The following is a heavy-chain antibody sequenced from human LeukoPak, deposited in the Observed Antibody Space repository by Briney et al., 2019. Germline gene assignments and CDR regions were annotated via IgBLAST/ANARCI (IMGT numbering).Heavy chain of an antibody. CDR1: GFTFTNAW. D-gene: IGHD3-10*01. CDR2: IKSKGDGETT. V-gene: IGHV3-15*01. CDR3: TTDLGLTMIRGVIVS. Sequence: GGSLRLSCAASGFTFTNAWMNWVRQAPGKGLAWVGRIKSKGDGETTDYAAPVKGRFTMSRDDSKATLYLQMNYLEAEDTAVHYCTTDLGLTMIRGVIVSWGQGALVTVSS. J-gene: IGHJ4*02.